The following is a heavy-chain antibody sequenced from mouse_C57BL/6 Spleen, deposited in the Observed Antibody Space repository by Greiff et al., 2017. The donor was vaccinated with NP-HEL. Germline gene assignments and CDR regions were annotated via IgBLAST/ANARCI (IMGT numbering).Heavy chain of an antibody. CDR1: GFNIKDDY. V-gene: IGHV14-4*01. CDR3: TTGLYYYGSSPC. J-gene: IGHJ2*01. D-gene: IGHD1-1*01. CDR2: IDPENGDT. Sequence: VQLQQSGAELVRPGASVKLSCTASGFNIKDDYMHWVKQRPEQGLEWIGWIDPENGDTEYASKFQGKATITADTSSNTAYLQLSSLTSEDAAVYYCTTGLYYYGSSPCWGQGTTLTVSS.